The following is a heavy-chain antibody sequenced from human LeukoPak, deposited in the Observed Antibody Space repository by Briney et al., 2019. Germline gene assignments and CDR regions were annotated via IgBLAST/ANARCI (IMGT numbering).Heavy chain of an antibody. D-gene: IGHD4-23*01. Sequence: SETLSLTCAVYGGSFSGYYWSWIRQPPGKGLEWIGEINHSGSTNYNPSLKSRVTISVDTSKNQFSLKLSSVTAADMAVYYCARGHLYGGNLYYFDYWGQGTLVTVSS. V-gene: IGHV4-34*01. J-gene: IGHJ4*02. CDR2: INHSGST. CDR3: ARGHLYGGNLYYFDY. CDR1: GGSFSGYY.